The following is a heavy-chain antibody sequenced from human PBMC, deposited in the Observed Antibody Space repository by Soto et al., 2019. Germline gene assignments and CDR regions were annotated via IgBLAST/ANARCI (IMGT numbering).Heavy chain of an antibody. Sequence: TGGSLRLSCAASGFTFSHYEMNWVRQAPGKGLEWVSSISSSATTIYYADSVKGRFTISRDNAKNSLYLQMNSLRVEDTAVYYCARVYCSTTTCYGVDHWGQGTLVTVSS. D-gene: IGHD2-2*01. CDR2: ISSSATTI. CDR1: GFTFSHYE. CDR3: ARVYCSTTTCYGVDH. J-gene: IGHJ4*02. V-gene: IGHV3-48*03.